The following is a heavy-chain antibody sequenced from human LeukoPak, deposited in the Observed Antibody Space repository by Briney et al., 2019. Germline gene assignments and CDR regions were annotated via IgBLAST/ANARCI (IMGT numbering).Heavy chain of an antibody. CDR2: IYQSGST. Sequence: KPSETLSLTCAVSGYSISSGYYWGWIRQPPGKGLEWIGSIYQSGSTYYNPSLKSRVTISVDTSKNQFSLKLSSVTAADTAVYYCARGNRWIAARPFDYWGQGTLVTVPS. J-gene: IGHJ4*02. CDR3: ARGNRWIAARPFDY. D-gene: IGHD6-6*01. CDR1: GYSISSGYY. V-gene: IGHV4-38-2*01.